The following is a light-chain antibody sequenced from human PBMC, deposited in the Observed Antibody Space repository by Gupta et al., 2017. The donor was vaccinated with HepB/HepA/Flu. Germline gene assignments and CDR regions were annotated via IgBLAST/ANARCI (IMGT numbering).Light chain of an antibody. CDR3: QAWDSSTAV. CDR2: QDS. Sequence: SYELTHPPSVSVSPGQTASITCSGDKWGDKYACWYQQKPGQSPVLVIYQDSKRPAGIPERFSGSNSGNTATLTMGGTQAMDEDDYNCQAWDSSTAVFGTGTKVTVL. J-gene: IGLJ1*01. V-gene: IGLV3-1*01. CDR1: KWGDKY.